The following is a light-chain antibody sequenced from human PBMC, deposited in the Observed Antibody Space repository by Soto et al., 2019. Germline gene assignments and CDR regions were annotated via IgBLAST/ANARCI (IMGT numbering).Light chain of an antibody. CDR2: LAS. J-gene: IGKJ1*01. V-gene: IGKV2-28*01. Sequence: DIVMTQSPVSLPVTPGEPASISCRSSQSLLHSNGFNYLDWYVQKPGQSPQLLISLASTRASGVPDRFSGSASGTDFTLNISRVEAEDVGVYFCMQALQAWTFGQGTKVDI. CDR3: MQALQAWT. CDR1: QSLLHSNGFNY.